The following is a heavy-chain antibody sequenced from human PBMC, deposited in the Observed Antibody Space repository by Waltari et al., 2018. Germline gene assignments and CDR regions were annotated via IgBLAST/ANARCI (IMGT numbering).Heavy chain of an antibody. Sequence: EVQLVESGGGLVQPGGSLRLSCAASGFPFSDSWMTWVRQAPGKGLEWVASIKPDGSDKYSVDSVKGRFSISRDNAENSLYLQMSSLRAEDTGVYYCGRLFGGVSTFDYWGQGTLVTVSS. CDR3: GRLFGGVSTFDY. D-gene: IGHD3-16*01. V-gene: IGHV3-7*01. CDR1: GFPFSDSW. CDR2: IKPDGSDK. J-gene: IGHJ4*02.